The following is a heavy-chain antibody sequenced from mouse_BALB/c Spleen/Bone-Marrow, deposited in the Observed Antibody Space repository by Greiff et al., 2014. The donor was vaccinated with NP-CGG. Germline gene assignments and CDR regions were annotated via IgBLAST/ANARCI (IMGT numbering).Heavy chain of an antibody. D-gene: IGHD2-3*01. CDR3: ARVYLWYFDV. CDR2: IWAGGST. J-gene: IGHJ1*01. CDR1: GFSLTSYG. Sequence: QVQLQQPGPGLVAPSQSLSITCTVSGFSLTSYGVHWVRQPPGKGLEWLGVIWAGGSTNYYSALMSRLSISKDNSKSQVFLKMNSLQTDDTAMYYCARVYLWYFDVWGAGTTVTVSS. V-gene: IGHV2-9*02.